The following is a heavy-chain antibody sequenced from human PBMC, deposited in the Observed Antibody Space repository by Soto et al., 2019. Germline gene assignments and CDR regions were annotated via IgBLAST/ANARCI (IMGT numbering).Heavy chain of an antibody. CDR1: RVAFSKFI. J-gene: IGHJ6*02. CDR3: AKVRYSSPMGYYYGMDV. CDR2: IIPIFGTA. V-gene: IGHV1-69*13. D-gene: IGHD6-19*01. Sequence: SVKVSCKASRVAFSKFIVTWVRQAPGLGLEWVGGIIPIFGTANYAQKFQGRVTITADESTSTSYMEVNNLRSEDTAVYYCAKVRYSSPMGYYYGMDVWGQGTTVTVS.